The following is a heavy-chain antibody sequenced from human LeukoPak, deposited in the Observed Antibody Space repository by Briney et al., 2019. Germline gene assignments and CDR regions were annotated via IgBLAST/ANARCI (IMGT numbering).Heavy chain of an antibody. CDR3: AREGPGVGFDP. CDR1: GFTFSDYY. D-gene: IGHD3-10*01. CDR2: ISYDGSNK. Sequence: PGGSLRLSCAASGFTFSDYYMSWIRQAPGKGLEWVAVISYDGSNKYYADSVKGRFTISRDNSKNTLYLQMNSLRAEDTAVYYCAREGPGVGFDPWGQGTLVTVSS. J-gene: IGHJ5*02. V-gene: IGHV3-30-3*01.